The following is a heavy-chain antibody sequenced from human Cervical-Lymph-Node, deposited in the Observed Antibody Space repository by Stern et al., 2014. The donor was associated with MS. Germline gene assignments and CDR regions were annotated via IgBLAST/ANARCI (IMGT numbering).Heavy chain of an antibody. D-gene: IGHD1-26*01. V-gene: IGHV5-51*01. CDR3: AALVRGSYFY. CDR1: GYSFTLYW. Sequence: EVQLVEAGAEMKKPGESLKISCKGSGYSFTLYWLGWVRQMPGKGLELMAIIYPGASDTRYSPSFQGQVTISADKSISTAYLQWSSLKASDTAMYYCAALVRGSYFYWGQGTLVTVSS. CDR2: IYPGASDT. J-gene: IGHJ4*02.